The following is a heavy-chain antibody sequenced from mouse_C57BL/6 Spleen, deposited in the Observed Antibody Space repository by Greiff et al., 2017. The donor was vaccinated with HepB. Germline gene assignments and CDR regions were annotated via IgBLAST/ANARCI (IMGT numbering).Heavy chain of an antibody. CDR3: ARTVYDGYSYWYFDV. CDR1: GYAFSSSW. Sequence: VKLVESGPELVKPGASVKISCKASGYAFSSSWMNWVKQRPGKGLEWIGRIYPGDGDTNYNGKFKGKATLTADKSSSTAYMQLSSLTSEDSAVYFCARTVYDGYSYWYFDVWGTGTTVTVSS. D-gene: IGHD2-3*01. J-gene: IGHJ1*03. CDR2: IYPGDGDT. V-gene: IGHV1-82*01.